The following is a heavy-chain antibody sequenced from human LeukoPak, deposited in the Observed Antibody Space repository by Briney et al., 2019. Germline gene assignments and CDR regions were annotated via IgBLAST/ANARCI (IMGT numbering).Heavy chain of an antibody. J-gene: IGHJ6*03. CDR1: GGSFSGYY. D-gene: IGHD5-24*01. CDR3: ARNSRDDDNYSLYYSYMDV. CDR2: INQSGST. V-gene: IGHV4-34*01. Sequence: SETLSLTCAVYGGSFSGYYWSWIRQPPGKGLEWLGEINQSGSTNYNPSLKSRVTISVDTSKNQFSLKVSSVTAAYTAVFYCARNSRDDDNYSLYYSYMDVWGKGTTVTVSS.